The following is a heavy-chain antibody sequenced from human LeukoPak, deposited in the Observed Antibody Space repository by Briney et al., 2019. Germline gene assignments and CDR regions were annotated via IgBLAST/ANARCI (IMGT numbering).Heavy chain of an antibody. CDR1: GGSISSGSYY. CDR3: ARDTAMAYYYYGMDV. D-gene: IGHD5-18*01. CDR2: IYTSGST. Sequence: SQTLSLTCTVSGGSISSGSYYWSWIRQPAGKGLEWIGRIYTSGSTNYNPSLKSRVTISVDTSKNQFSLKLSSVTAADTAVYYCARDTAMAYYYYGMDVWGQGTTVTVS. J-gene: IGHJ6*02. V-gene: IGHV4-61*02.